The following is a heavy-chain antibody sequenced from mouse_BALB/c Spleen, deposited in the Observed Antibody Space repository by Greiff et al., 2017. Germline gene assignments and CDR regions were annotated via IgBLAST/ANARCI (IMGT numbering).Heavy chain of an antibody. V-gene: IGHV2-3*01. Sequence: GKLMESGPGLVAPSQSLSITCTVSGFSLTSYGVSWVRQPPGKGLEWLGVIWGDGSTNYHSALISRLSISKDNSKSQVFLKLNSLQTDDTATYYCAKPLAYYGKGGFAYWGQGTLVTVSA. CDR1: GFSLTSYG. CDR3: AKPLAYYGKGGFAY. CDR2: IWGDGST. J-gene: IGHJ3*01. D-gene: IGHD2-10*01.